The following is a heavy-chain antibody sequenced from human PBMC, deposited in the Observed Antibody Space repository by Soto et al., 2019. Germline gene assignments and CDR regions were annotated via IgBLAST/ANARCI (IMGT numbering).Heavy chain of an antibody. D-gene: IGHD4-17*01. CDR1: GFTFSSYA. Sequence: GGSLRLSCAASGFTFSSYAMGWVRQAPGKGLEWVSAISGSGGSTYYADSVKGRFTISRDNSKNTLYLQMNSLRAEDTAVYYCAKRPYGDYYYYGMDVWGQGTTVTVSS. J-gene: IGHJ6*02. CDR2: ISGSGGST. CDR3: AKRPYGDYYYYGMDV. V-gene: IGHV3-23*01.